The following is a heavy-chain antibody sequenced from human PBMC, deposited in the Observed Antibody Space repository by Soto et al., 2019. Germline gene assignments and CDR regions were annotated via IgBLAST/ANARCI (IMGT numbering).Heavy chain of an antibody. CDR1: GFTFSSYS. CDR2: ISSSSSTI. J-gene: IGHJ4*02. D-gene: IGHD4-4*01. V-gene: IGHV3-48*01. Sequence: EVQLVESGGGLVQPGGSLRLSCAASGFTFSSYSMNWVRQAPGKGLEWVSYISSSSSTIYYADSVKGRFTISRDNAKNSLYLQMNSLRAEDTAVYYCAGSTVTTRGVNSDYWGQGTLVTVSS. CDR3: AGSTVTTRGVNSDY.